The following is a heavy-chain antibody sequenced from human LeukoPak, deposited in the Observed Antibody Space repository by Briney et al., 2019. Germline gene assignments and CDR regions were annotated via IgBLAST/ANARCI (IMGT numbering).Heavy chain of an antibody. V-gene: IGHV3-49*04. D-gene: IGHD2-2*01. CDR1: GFTFGDYA. CDR2: IRSKAYGGTT. J-gene: IGHJ4*02. Sequence: GGSLRLSCTASGFTFGDYAMSWVRQAPGKGLEWVGFIRSKAYGGTTEYAASVKGRFTSSRDDSKSIAYLQMNSLKTEDTAVYYCTPHIVVVPAAGTFDYWGQGTLVTVSS. CDR3: TPHIVVVPAAGTFDY.